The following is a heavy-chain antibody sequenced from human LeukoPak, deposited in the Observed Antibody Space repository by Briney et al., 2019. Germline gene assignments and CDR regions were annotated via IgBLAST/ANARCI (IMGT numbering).Heavy chain of an antibody. CDR3: ASYSPGSGKFDP. CDR2: IYYSGST. CDR1: GGSISSYY. Sequence: SETMSPTWTVAGGSISSYYWSWIRQPPRNVLEWIGHIYYSGSTNYNPSLKTRVTISVDTSKNQFSLKLSSVTAADTAVYYCASYSPGSGKFDPWGQGTLVTVSS. V-gene: IGHV4-59*01. J-gene: IGHJ5*02. D-gene: IGHD3-10*01.